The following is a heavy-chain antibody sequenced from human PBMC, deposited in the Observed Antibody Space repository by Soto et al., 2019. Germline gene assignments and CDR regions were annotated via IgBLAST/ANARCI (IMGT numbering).Heavy chain of an antibody. CDR1: GYTFTSYC. Sequence: ASVKVSCKASGYTFTSYCISWVRQAPGQGLEWMGWISAYNGNTNYAQKLQGRVTMTTDTSTSTAYMELRSLRSDDTAVYYCARDNEMSPFYYDFWSGYYNGGLDYWGKGTRVTASS. CDR3: ARDNEMSPFYYDFWSGYYNGGLDY. J-gene: IGHJ4*02. D-gene: IGHD3-3*01. CDR2: ISAYNGNT. V-gene: IGHV1-18*01.